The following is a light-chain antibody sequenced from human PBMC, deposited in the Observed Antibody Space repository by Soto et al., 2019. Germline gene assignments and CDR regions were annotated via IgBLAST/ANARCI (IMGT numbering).Light chain of an antibody. CDR1: QSVSSN. CDR2: GAS. Sequence: EIVMTQSPATLSVSPGERATLSCRASQSVSSNLAWYQQKPGQAPRLLIYGASTSATGIPARFSGSGSGTEFTLTISSLQSEDFAVYYCQQYNNWPPWTFGQGTKVDNK. J-gene: IGKJ1*01. V-gene: IGKV3-15*01. CDR3: QQYNNWPPWT.